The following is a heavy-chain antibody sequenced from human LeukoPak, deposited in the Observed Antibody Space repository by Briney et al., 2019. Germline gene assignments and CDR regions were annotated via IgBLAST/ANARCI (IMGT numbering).Heavy chain of an antibody. J-gene: IGHJ6*02. CDR3: ARXPGIAVAGANYYYYGMNV. CDR1: GGTFSSYA. D-gene: IGHD6-19*01. V-gene: IGHV1-69*13. Sequence: GASVKVSCKASGGTFSSYAISWVRQAPGQGLEWMGGIIPIFGTANYAQKFQGRVTITADESTSTAYMELSSLRSEDTAVYYCARXPGIAVAGANYYYYGMNVWGQGTTVTVSS. CDR2: IIPIFGTA.